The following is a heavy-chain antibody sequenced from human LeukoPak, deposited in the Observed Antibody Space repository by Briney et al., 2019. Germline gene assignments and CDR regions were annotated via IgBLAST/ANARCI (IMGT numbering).Heavy chain of an antibody. CDR2: ISGSGGST. D-gene: IGHD5-12*01. Sequence: PGGSLRLSCAASGFTFSSYAMSWVRQAPGKGLEWVSAISGSGGSTYYADSVKGRFTISRDNSKNTLYLQMNGLRAEDTAVYYCAKDSQWLRSENYYFDYWGQGTLVTVSS. V-gene: IGHV3-23*01. CDR3: AKDSQWLRSENYYFDY. CDR1: GFTFSSYA. J-gene: IGHJ4*02.